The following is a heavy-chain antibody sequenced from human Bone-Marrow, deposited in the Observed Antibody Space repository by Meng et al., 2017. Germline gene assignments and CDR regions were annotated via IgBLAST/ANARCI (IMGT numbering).Heavy chain of an antibody. D-gene: IGHD3-22*01. Sequence: ASVKVSCKASGYTFTDYGITWLRQAPGQGLEWMGWIGTYSGEKKYAQRLQGRVTMTSDTSTRTIYMELRSLRSDDTAVYYCARFQKYGSSGSHRYLKYWGQGSLVTVSS. V-gene: IGHV1-18*01. J-gene: IGHJ4*02. CDR2: IGTYSGEK. CDR1: GYTFTDYG. CDR3: ARFQKYGSSGSHRYLKY.